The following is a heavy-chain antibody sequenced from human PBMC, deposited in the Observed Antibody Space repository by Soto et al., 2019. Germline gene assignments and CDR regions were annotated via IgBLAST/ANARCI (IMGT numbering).Heavy chain of an antibody. J-gene: IGHJ4*02. CDR3: ARDPGCSGGGCYGLVDY. D-gene: IGHD2-15*01. CDR1: GFTFSSYS. CDR2: ISSSSSYI. V-gene: IGHV3-21*01. Sequence: GGSLRLSCAASGFTFSSYSMNWVRQAPGKGLEWVSSISSSSSYIYYADSVKGRFTISRDNAKNSLYLQMNSLRAEDTAVYYCARDPGCSGGGCYGLVDYWGQGTLVTVSS.